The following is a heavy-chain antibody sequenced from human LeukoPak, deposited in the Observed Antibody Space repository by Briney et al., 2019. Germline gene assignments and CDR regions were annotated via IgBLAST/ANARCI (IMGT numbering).Heavy chain of an antibody. V-gene: IGHV4-59*11. J-gene: IGHJ4*02. D-gene: IGHD6-13*01. Sequence: SETLSLTCTVSGGAISNHYWSWIRQPPGKGLEWIGYIYYSGITTYNPSLKSRVAISVDTSKKQFSLKLSSVPAADTAVYYCASSHLYSSSWYLSGRFDYWGQGTLVTVSS. CDR1: GGAISNHY. CDR2: IYYSGIT. CDR3: ASSHLYSSSWYLSGRFDY.